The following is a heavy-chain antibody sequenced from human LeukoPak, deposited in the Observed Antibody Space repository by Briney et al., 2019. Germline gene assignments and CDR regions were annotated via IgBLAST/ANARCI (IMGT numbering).Heavy chain of an antibody. D-gene: IGHD5-12*01. V-gene: IGHV1-2*02. CDR3: VRGWGYSSSLDY. J-gene: IGHJ4*02. CDR2: TNPNNGGT. CDR1: GYTFTGYY. Sequence: GASVKVSCKASGYTFTGYYMHWVRQAPGQGLEWMGWTNPNNGGTYYEQKFQGRVTMTRDTSISTAYMELSRLTLDDTAVYFCVRGWGYSSSLDYWGQGTLVTVSS.